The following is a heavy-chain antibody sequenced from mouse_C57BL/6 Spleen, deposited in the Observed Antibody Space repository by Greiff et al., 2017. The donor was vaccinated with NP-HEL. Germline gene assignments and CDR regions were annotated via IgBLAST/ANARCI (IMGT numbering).Heavy chain of an antibody. Sequence: QVQLQQPGAELVMPGASVKLSCKASGYTFTSYWMHWVKQRPGQGLEWIGEIDPSDSYTNYNQKFKGKSTLTVDKSSSTAYMQLSSLTSEDSAVYYCARGGYGSSPCYDWGQGTTLTVSS. J-gene: IGHJ2*01. CDR3: ARGGYGSSPCYD. V-gene: IGHV1-69*01. CDR1: GYTFTSYW. D-gene: IGHD1-1*01. CDR2: IDPSDSYT.